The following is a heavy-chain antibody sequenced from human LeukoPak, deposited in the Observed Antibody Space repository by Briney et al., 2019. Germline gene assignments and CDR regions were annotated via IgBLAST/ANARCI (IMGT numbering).Heavy chain of an antibody. V-gene: IGHV4-59*01. CDR1: GGSISSYY. J-gene: IGHJ6*03. Sequence: SETLSLTCTVSGGSISSYYWSWIRQPPGKGLEWIGYVFYTGTTHYNPSLKSRVTISVDTSKKQLSLKLSSVTAADTAVYYCARGPSIAVSRYFYNYYMDVWGKGTTVTVSS. CDR3: ARGPSIAVSRYFYNYYMDV. CDR2: VFYTGTT. D-gene: IGHD6-19*01.